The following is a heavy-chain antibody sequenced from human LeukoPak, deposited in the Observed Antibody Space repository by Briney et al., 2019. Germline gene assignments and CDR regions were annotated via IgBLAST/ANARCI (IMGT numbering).Heavy chain of an antibody. CDR3: ARETVTKGYNYYYYMDV. D-gene: IGHD2-21*02. V-gene: IGHV4-59*01. CDR2: IYYSGST. J-gene: IGHJ6*03. CDR1: GGSISSYY. Sequence: SETLSLTCTVSGGSISSYYWSWIRQPPGKGLEWIGYIYYSGSTNYNPSLKSRVTISVDTSKNQFSLKLSSVTAADTAVYYCARETVTKGYNYYYYMDVWGKGTTVTVSS.